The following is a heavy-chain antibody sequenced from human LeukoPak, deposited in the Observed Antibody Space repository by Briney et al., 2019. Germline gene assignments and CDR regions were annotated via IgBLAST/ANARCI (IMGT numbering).Heavy chain of an antibody. CDR2: ISGSGGST. Sequence: GGSLRLSCAASGFTFSSYAMSWVRQAPGKGLEWVSAISGSGGSTHYADSVKGRFTISRDNSKNTLYLQMNSLRAEDTAVYYCAKVGYYDSSGETDYWGQGTLVTVSS. V-gene: IGHV3-23*01. CDR3: AKVGYYDSSGETDY. D-gene: IGHD3-22*01. J-gene: IGHJ4*02. CDR1: GFTFSSYA.